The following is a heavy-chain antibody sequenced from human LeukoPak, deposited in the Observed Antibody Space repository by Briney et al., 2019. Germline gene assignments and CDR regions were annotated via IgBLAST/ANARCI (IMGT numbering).Heavy chain of an antibody. CDR1: GFSSSSYA. V-gene: IGHV3-30*04. D-gene: IGHD4/OR15-4a*01. CDR2: ISYDGSHK. Sequence: PGRSLRLSCAASGFSSSSYAMHWVRQAPGKGLEWVAVISYDGSHKYYADSVKGRFTISRDNSKNTLYLQMNSLRVEDTAVFYCARGSTIYGMDVWGQGTTVTVSS. CDR3: ARGSTIYGMDV. J-gene: IGHJ6*02.